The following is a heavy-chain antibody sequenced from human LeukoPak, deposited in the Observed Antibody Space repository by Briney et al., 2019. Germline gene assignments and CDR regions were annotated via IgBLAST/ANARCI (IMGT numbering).Heavy chain of an antibody. CDR1: GYTFSNFG. CDR3: ARANRSSGWYGYYYYYMDV. V-gene: IGHV1-18*01. CDR2: TSTHNGNR. J-gene: IGHJ6*03. D-gene: IGHD6-19*01. Sequence: ASVKVSCKASGYTFSNFGISWVRQAPGQGFEWMGWTSTHNGNRNYLQKFQGRVTMTTDTSTSTAYMELHSLTSDDTAVYYCARANRSSGWYGYYYYYMDVWGKGTTVTVSS.